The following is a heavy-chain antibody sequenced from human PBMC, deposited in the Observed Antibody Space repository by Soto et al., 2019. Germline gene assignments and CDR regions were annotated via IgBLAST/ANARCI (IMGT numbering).Heavy chain of an antibody. J-gene: IGHJ6*02. Sequence: ASVKVSCKASGYTFTGYYMHWVRQAPGQGLEGMGWINPNSGGTNYAQKFQGRVTMTRDTSISTAYMELSRLRSDDTAVYYCARDYGSGSYDHYGMDVWGQGTTVTVSS. CDR3: ARDYGSGSYDHYGMDV. CDR2: INPNSGGT. V-gene: IGHV1-2*02. D-gene: IGHD3-10*01. CDR1: GYTFTGYY.